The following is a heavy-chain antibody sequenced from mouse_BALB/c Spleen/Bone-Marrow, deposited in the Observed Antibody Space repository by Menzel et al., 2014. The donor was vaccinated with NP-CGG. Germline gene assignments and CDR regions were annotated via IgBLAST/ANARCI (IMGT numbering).Heavy chain of an antibody. CDR2: IDPANGNT. V-gene: IGHV14-3*02. CDR1: GFNIKDTY. J-gene: IGHJ3*01. CDR3: AKYYYGNSLFAY. Sequence: DVQLVESGAELVKPGASVKLSCTASGFNIKDTYMHWVKQRPEQGLEWIGMIDPANGNTKYDPKFQGKATITVDTSSNTAYLQLSSLTSEDTAVYYCAKYYYGNSLFAYWGQGTLVTVSA. D-gene: IGHD1-1*01.